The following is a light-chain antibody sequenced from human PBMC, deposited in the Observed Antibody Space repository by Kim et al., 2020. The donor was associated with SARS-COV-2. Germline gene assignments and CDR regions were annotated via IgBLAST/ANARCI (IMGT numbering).Light chain of an antibody. CDR3: NSRDSNDNVV. V-gene: IGLV3-19*01. J-gene: IGLJ2*01. CDR2: GKN. CDR1: SLRSYY. Sequence: VALGQTVRITCKGDSLRSYYATCYQQKPGQAPIVVIYGKNNRPSGIPDRFSGSSSGNTASLTITGTQAGDEADYYCNSRDSNDNVVFGGGTQLTVL.